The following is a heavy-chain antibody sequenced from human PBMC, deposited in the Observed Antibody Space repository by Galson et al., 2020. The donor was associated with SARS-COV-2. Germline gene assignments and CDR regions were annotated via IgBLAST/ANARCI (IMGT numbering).Heavy chain of an antibody. CDR3: LSYSSTRQNH. CDR2: HSPNGGTS. CDR1: GFIFSDYA. J-gene: IGHJ5*02. D-gene: IGHD2-2*01. V-gene: IGHV3-64D*06. Sequence: HGESLKISCSASGFIFSDYAMHWVRQAPGKGLEYVSAHSPNGGTSFYADSVNGRFTMSRDNSKNMFYLQMTALRLEDTALYYCLSYSSTRQNHWGQGTRVTVSS.